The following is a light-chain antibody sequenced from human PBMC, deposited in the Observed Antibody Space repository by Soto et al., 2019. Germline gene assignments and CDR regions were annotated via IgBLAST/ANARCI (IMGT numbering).Light chain of an antibody. CDR3: QKCKVATFT. Sequence: DIQMTQSPSSLSASVGDRVTITCLASQGIDNHLAWFQQKPGKAPNLMIYAASTLQSGVPSRFTGSGSGTDCTLTISSLQPEDAAMYYCQKCKVATFTFGGGTKVDIK. J-gene: IGKJ4*01. CDR2: AAS. CDR1: QGIDNH. V-gene: IGKV1-27*01.